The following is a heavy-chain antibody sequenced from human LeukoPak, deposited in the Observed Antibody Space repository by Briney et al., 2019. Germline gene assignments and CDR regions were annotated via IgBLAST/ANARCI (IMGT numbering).Heavy chain of an antibody. V-gene: IGHV1-2*02. CDR1: GYTFTGYY. J-gene: IGHJ4*02. CDR3: AREDSSGWEDFDY. Sequence: ASVKVSCKASGYTFTGYYMHWVRQAPGQGLEWMGWINPNSGGTNYAQKSQGRVTMTRDTSISTAYMELSRPRSDDTAVYYCAREDSSGWEDFDYWGQGTLVTVSS. CDR2: INPNSGGT. D-gene: IGHD6-19*01.